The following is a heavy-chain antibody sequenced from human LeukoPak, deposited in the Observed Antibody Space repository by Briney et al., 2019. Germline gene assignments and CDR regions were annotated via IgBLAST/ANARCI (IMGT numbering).Heavy chain of an antibody. CDR2: ISSSGSTI. Sequence: GGSLRLSCAASGFTFSSYEMNWVRQAPGKGLEWVSYISSSGSTIYYADSVKGRLTISRDNAKNSLYLQMNSLRAEDTAVYYCARAPGGWNFDYWGQGTLVTVSS. J-gene: IGHJ4*02. V-gene: IGHV3-48*03. D-gene: IGHD3-16*01. CDR3: ARAPGGWNFDY. CDR1: GFTFSSYE.